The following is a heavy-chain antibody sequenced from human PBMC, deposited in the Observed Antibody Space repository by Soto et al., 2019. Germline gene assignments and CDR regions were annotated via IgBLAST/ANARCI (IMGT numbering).Heavy chain of an antibody. Sequence: ESGGGVVQPGRSLRLSCAASGFTFSSYGMHWVRQAPGKGLEWVAVISYDGSNKYYADSVKGRFTISRDNSKNTLYLQMNSLRAEDTAVYYCAKVEGSGSYYRGRGYYYYGMDVWGQGTTVTVSS. D-gene: IGHD3-10*01. CDR3: AKVEGSGSYYRGRGYYYYGMDV. V-gene: IGHV3-30*18. CDR2: ISYDGSNK. J-gene: IGHJ6*02. CDR1: GFTFSSYG.